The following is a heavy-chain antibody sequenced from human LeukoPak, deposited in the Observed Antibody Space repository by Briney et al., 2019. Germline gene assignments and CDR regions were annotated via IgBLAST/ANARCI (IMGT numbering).Heavy chain of an antibody. V-gene: IGHV4-34*01. D-gene: IGHD2-8*01. CDR3: ARLGYCTNGVCYGYYYGMDV. CDR1: GGSFSGYY. Sequence: SETLSLTCAVYGGSFSGYYWSWIRQPPGKGLEWIGEINHSGSTNYNPSLKSRVTISVDTSKNQFSLKLSSVTAADTAVYHCARLGYCTNGVCYGYYYGMDVWGQGTTVTVSS. J-gene: IGHJ6*02. CDR2: INHSGST.